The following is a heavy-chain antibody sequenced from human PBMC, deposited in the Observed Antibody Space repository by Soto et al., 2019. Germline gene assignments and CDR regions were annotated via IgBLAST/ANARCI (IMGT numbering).Heavy chain of an antibody. CDR1: GFTFSSYA. J-gene: IGHJ6*02. CDR2: ISYDGSNK. D-gene: IGHD4-17*01. Sequence: PGGSLRLSCAASGFTFSSYAMHWVRQAPGKGLEWVAVISYDGSNKYYADSVKGRFTISRDNSKNTLYLQMNSLRVEDTAVYYCARTTVTLRYYYYYYGMDVWGQGTTVTVSS. V-gene: IGHV3-30-3*01. CDR3: ARTTVTLRYYYYYYGMDV.